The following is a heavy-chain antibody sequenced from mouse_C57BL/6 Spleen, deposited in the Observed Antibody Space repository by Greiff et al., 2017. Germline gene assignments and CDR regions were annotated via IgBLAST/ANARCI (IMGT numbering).Heavy chain of an antibody. V-gene: IGHV1-72*01. CDR1: GYTFTSYW. D-gene: IGHD2-3*01. J-gene: IGHJ3*01. CDR3: ARERAYDDGWFAD. CDR2: IDPNSGGT. Sequence: VQLQQPGAELVKPGASVKLSCKASGYTFTSYWMHWVKQRPGRGLEWIGRIDPNSGGTKYNEKFKSKATLTVDKPSSTAYMPLSSLTSEDSAVYYCARERAYDDGWFADWGQGTLVTVSA.